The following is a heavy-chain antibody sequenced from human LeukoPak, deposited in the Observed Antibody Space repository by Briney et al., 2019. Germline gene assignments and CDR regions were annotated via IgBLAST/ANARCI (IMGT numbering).Heavy chain of an antibody. J-gene: IGHJ2*01. CDR3: AREPGYCSSTSCFRDWYFDL. CDR2: INPNGGGT. V-gene: IGHV1-2*02. Sequence: ASVKVSCKASGYTFTGYYMHWVRQAPGQGLEWMGWINPNGGGTNYAQKFQGRVTMTRDTSISTAYMELSRLRSDDTAVYYCAREPGYCSSTSCFRDWYFDLWGRGTLVTVSS. CDR1: GYTFTGYY. D-gene: IGHD2-2*01.